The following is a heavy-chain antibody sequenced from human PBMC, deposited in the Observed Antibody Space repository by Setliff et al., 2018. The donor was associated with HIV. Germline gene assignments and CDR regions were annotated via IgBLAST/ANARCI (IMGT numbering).Heavy chain of an antibody. CDR1: GGSISSGGYY. J-gene: IGHJ6*03. V-gene: IGHV4-61*10. CDR2: IHASGST. Sequence: PSETLSLTCSVSGGSISSGGYYWSWIRQPAGQGLEWIGHIHASGSTNYNPSLKSRVTITVDTSTQQFFLKLSSVTAADTAVYYCARSRPRSMDCYMDVWAKGTTVTVSS. CDR3: ARSRPRSMDCYMDV. D-gene: IGHD2-8*01.